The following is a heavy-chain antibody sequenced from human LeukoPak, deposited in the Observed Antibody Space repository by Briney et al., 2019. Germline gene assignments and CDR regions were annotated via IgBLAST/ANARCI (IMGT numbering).Heavy chain of an antibody. Sequence: FGDFAXXWVRXXPXXXLXXXXXXCWNSETIGYGDSVKGRFTVSRDNAQNSLYLQMDSLRPEDTALYYCAKDITGRNFYFDAMDVWGQGTTVTVSS. J-gene: IGHJ6*02. CDR2: XCWNSETI. V-gene: IGHV3-9*01. CDR3: AKDITGRNFYFDAMDV. CDR1: FGDFA.